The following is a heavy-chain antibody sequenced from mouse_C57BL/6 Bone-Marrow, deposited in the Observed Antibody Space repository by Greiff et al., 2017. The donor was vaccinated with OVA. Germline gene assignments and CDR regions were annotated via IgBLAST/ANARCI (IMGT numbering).Heavy chain of an antibody. Sequence: EVQLQESGTVLARPGASVKMSCKTSGYTFTSYWMHWVKQRPGQGLEWIGAIYPGNSDTSYNQKFKGKAKLTAVTSASTAYMELSSLTNEDSAVYYCTKVYYYGSSYFDYWGQGTTLTVSS. J-gene: IGHJ2*01. CDR2: IYPGNSDT. CDR1: GYTFTSYW. D-gene: IGHD1-1*01. CDR3: TKVYYYGSSYFDY. V-gene: IGHV1-5*01.